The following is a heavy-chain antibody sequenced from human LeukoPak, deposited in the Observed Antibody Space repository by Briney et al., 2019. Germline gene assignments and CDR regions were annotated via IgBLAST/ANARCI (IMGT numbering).Heavy chain of an antibody. CDR1: GGSFSGYY. J-gene: IGHJ5*02. V-gene: IGHV4-34*01. CDR2: INHSGST. Sequence: SETLSLTGAVYGGSFSGYYWSWIRQPPGKGLEWIGEINHSGSTNYNSSLKSRVTISVDTSKNQFSLKLSSVTAADTAVYYCARALYYYDSSGYNNWFDPWGQGTLVTVSS. D-gene: IGHD3-22*01. CDR3: ARALYYYDSSGYNNWFDP.